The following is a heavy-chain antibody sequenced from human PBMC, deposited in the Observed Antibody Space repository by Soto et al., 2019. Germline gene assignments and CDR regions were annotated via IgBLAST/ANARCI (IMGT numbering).Heavy chain of an antibody. Sequence: QVQLPQSGAEVKKPGASVKVSCKVSGHTLTELSMHWVRQAPGRGLEWMGGFDPEDGETIFAQKFQGRVTMTEDTSTDSTYMELTSLRSEDTAVYYCAAGGTRWLHSPFDYWGQGTLVTISS. D-gene: IGHD1-1*01. CDR1: GHTLTELS. J-gene: IGHJ4*02. CDR2: FDPEDGET. V-gene: IGHV1-24*01. CDR3: AAGGTRWLHSPFDY.